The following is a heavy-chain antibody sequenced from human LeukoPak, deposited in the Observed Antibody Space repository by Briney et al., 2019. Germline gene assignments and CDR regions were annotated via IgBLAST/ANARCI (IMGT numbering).Heavy chain of an antibody. V-gene: IGHV4-34*01. CDR3: ASGGYRHGYYYGMDV. CDR2: INHSGST. CDR1: GGSFSGYY. D-gene: IGHD5-18*01. J-gene: IGHJ6*04. Sequence: PSETLSLTCAVYGGSFSGYYWSWIRQPPGKGLEWIGEINHSGSTNYNPSLKRRVTISVDTSKNQFSLKLSSVTAADTAVYYCASGGYRHGYYYGMDVWGKGTTVTVSS.